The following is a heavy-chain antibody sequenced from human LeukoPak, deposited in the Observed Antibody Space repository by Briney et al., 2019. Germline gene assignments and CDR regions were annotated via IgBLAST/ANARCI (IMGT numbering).Heavy chain of an antibody. Sequence: SETLSLTCAVYGGSFSGYYWSWIRQPPGKGLEWIGEINHSGSTNYNPSLKSRVTISVDTSKNQFSLKLSSVTAADTAVYYCARLRRYYGSGGNNWFDPWGQGTLVTVSS. V-gene: IGHV4-34*01. CDR1: GGSFSGYY. CDR2: INHSGST. CDR3: ARLRRYYGSGGNNWFDP. D-gene: IGHD3-10*01. J-gene: IGHJ5*02.